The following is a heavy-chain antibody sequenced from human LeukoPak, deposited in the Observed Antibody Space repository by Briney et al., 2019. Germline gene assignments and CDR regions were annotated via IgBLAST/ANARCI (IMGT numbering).Heavy chain of an antibody. J-gene: IGHJ4*02. D-gene: IGHD6-19*01. V-gene: IGHV1-69*05. CDR1: GGTFSSYA. Sequence: SVKVSCKASGGTFSSYAISWVRQAPGQGPEWMGRIIPIFGTANYAQKFQGRVTITTDESTSTAYMELSSLRSEDTAVYYCARGIAVAGFDYWGQGTLVTVSS. CDR3: ARGIAVAGFDY. CDR2: IIPIFGTA.